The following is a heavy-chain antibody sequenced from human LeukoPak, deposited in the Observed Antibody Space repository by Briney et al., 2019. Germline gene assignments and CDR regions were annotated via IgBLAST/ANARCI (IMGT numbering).Heavy chain of an antibody. Sequence: GGSLRLSCAASGFTFSDYYMSWIRQAPGKGLEWISYISSRSSTIYYADSVRGRFTISRDDAKNSLYLQMNSLRAEDTAVYYCARDQLTGTSNFDYWGQGTLVTVSS. CDR1: GFTFSDYY. V-gene: IGHV3-11*01. D-gene: IGHD1-20*01. CDR3: ARDQLTGTSNFDY. J-gene: IGHJ4*02. CDR2: ISSRSSTI.